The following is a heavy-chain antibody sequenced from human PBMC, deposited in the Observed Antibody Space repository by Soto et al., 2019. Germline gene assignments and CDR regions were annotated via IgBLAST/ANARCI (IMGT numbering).Heavy chain of an antibody. Sequence: SVKVSCKAPVYGFLSYDHNWVQQATGQGLEWMGWMNPNNGNTGYAQKFQARVTMTRNTSISTAYMELTSLRSEDTAVYYCAPGSLWFGEHSGMAVWRNGTTVTASS. J-gene: IGHJ6*04. D-gene: IGHD3-10*01. CDR2: MNPNNGNT. V-gene: IGHV1-8*01. CDR1: VYGFLSYD. CDR3: APGSLWFGEHSGMAV.